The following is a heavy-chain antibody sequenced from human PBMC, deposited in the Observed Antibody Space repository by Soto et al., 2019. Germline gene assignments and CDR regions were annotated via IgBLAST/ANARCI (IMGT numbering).Heavy chain of an antibody. D-gene: IGHD3-3*01. CDR3: ARVGVLRFLEWSGYGMDV. Sequence: SETLSLTCAVSGGSISSSNWWSWVRQPPGKGLEWIGEIYHSGSTNYNPSLKSRVTISVDKSKNQFSLKLSSVTAADTAVYYCARVGVLRFLEWSGYGMDVWGQGTTVT. CDR2: IYHSGST. V-gene: IGHV4-4*02. J-gene: IGHJ6*02. CDR1: GGSISSSNW.